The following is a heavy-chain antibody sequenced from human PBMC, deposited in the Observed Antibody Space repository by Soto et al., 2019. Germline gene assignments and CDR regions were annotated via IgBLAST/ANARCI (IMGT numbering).Heavy chain of an antibody. V-gene: IGHV4-61*01. CDR3: ARVRYGMDV. CDR2: IYYTGST. CDR1: GGSVTSGSYF. Sequence: SETLALTCTGSGGSVTSGSYFWSWIRQPPGKGLEWIGYIYYTGSTNYNPSLKSRVTISVDTSKNQFSLKLNSVTAADTAVYYCARVRYGMDVWGQGTTVTSP. J-gene: IGHJ6*02.